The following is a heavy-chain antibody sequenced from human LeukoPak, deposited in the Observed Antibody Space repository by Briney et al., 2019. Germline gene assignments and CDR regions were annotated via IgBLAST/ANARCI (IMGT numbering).Heavy chain of an antibody. Sequence: ASVKVSCKASGYTFTGYYMHWVRQAPGQGLEWMGWINPNSGGTNYAQKFQGRVTMTRDTSISTAYMELSRLRSDDTAVYYCARDTPPHCSSTSCYPLNPWGQGTLVTVSS. D-gene: IGHD2-2*01. CDR2: INPNSGGT. CDR1: GYTFTGYY. V-gene: IGHV1-2*02. CDR3: ARDTPPHCSSTSCYPLNP. J-gene: IGHJ5*02.